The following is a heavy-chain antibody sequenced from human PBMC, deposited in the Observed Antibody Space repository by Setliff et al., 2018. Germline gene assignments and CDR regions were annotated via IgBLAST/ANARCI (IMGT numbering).Heavy chain of an antibody. D-gene: IGHD6-19*01. CDR2: IKQDESEK. J-gene: IGHJ4*02. Sequence: GSLRLSCAASGFTFTNYWINWVRQAPGKGLGWVANIKQDESEKHYVGSVKGRFTISRDNARNSVYLQMNSLRAEDAAVYYCATSDWYAAFDHWGQGTLVTVSS. V-gene: IGHV3-7*01. CDR3: ATSDWYAAFDH. CDR1: GFTFTNYW.